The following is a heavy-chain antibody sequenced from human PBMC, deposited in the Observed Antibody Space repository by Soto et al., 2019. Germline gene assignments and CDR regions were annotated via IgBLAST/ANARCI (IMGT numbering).Heavy chain of an antibody. CDR2: IGTDGSST. Sequence: EVQLVESGGGLVQPGGSLRLSCAASGFTFSLYWMHWVRQAPGKGLVWVSRIGTDGSSTSYADSVKGRFTISRDYAKNTLSLQMNSLRAEDTAVYYCVRDRVVVPAAVYYFDYWGQGTLVTVSS. D-gene: IGHD2-2*01. CDR3: VRDRVVVPAAVYYFDY. J-gene: IGHJ4*02. V-gene: IGHV3-74*01. CDR1: GFTFSLYW.